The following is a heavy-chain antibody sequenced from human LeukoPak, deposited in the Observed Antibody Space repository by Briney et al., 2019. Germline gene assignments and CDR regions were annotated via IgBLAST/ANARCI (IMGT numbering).Heavy chain of an antibody. CDR1: GFAFSTYV. CDR2: IGTSGGTT. Sequence: GGSLRLSCTASGFAFSTYVMSWVRQAPGKGLDWVSAIGTSGGTTYYADSVKGRFTISRDNSKDTLYLQMNSLRAEDTAVYYCAKRLGGSGFDYWGQGTLVTVSS. J-gene: IGHJ4*02. V-gene: IGHV3-23*01. D-gene: IGHD3-16*01. CDR3: AKRLGGSGFDY.